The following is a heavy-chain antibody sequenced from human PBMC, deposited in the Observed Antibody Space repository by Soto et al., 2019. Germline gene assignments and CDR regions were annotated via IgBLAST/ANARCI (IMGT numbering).Heavy chain of an antibody. CDR2: IYYSGST. V-gene: IGHV4-59*01. CDR1: GGSISSYY. Sequence: SETLSLTCTVSGGSISSYYWSWIRQPPGKGLEWIGYIYYSGSTNYNPSLKSRVTISVDTSKNQFSLKLSSVTAADTAVYYCARVAEWAGYSSGWYVPQIHNYFDYWGQGTLVTVSS. D-gene: IGHD6-19*01. CDR3: ARVAEWAGYSSGWYVPQIHNYFDY. J-gene: IGHJ4*02.